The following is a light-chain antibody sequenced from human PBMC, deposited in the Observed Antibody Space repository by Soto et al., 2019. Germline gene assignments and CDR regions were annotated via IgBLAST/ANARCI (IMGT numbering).Light chain of an antibody. V-gene: IGKV3-20*01. CDR1: QSVSNNY. CDR3: QQYGSSPYT. Sequence: EIVLTQSPGTLSLSPGEGVTLSCRASQSVSNNYLAWYQQKRGQAPRLLMYGASSRATGIPDRFSGSRSGTDFTLTINRLEPEDFAVYYCQQYGSSPYTFGQGTKLELK. J-gene: IGKJ2*01. CDR2: GAS.